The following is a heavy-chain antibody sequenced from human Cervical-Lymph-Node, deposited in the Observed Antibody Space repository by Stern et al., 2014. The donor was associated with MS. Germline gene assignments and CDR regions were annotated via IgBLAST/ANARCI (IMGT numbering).Heavy chain of an antibody. Sequence: QLQLQESGPGLVKPSDTLSLTCTVSGASISSFYWSWIRQPPGKGLEWIGYIYYIGSSNYNPSLKSRVTISVDTSKNQFSLKLSSVTAADTAVYYCARGLRVTVVRGVKFDYWGQGTLVTVSS. CDR1: GASISSFY. V-gene: IGHV4-59*07. D-gene: IGHD3-10*01. J-gene: IGHJ4*02. CDR2: IYYIGSS. CDR3: ARGLRVTVVRGVKFDY.